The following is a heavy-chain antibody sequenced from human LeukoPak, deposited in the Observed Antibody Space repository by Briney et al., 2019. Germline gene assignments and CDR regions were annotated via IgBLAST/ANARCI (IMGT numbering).Heavy chain of an antibody. CDR1: GFTFSSYG. CDR3: ARSMVRGGYAFDI. CDR2: ISTTSSTI. V-gene: IGHV3-48*02. Sequence: GGSLRLSCAASGFTFSSYGMNWVRQAPGKGLEWVSYISTTSSTIYYADSVKGRFTMSRDNAKNSLYLQMNSLRDEDTAVYYCARSMVRGGYAFDIWGQGTMVTVSS. D-gene: IGHD3-10*01. J-gene: IGHJ3*02.